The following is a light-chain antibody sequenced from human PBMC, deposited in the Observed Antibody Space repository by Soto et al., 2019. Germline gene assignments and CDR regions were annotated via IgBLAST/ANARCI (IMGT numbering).Light chain of an antibody. CDR1: SSNIGNNY. J-gene: IGLJ2*01. CDR2: DNY. CDR3: GTWDSSLRGAV. Sequence: QSALTQPPSVSAAPGQKVTISCSGGSSNIGNNYVSWFQQLPGTAPKLLIYDNYKRPSGIPDRFSGSKSGASATLGITGLQTGDEADYYCGTWDSSLRGAVFGGGTKVTVL. V-gene: IGLV1-51*01.